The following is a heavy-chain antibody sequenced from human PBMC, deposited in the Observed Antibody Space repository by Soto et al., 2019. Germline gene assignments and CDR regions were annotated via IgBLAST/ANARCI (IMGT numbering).Heavy chain of an antibody. D-gene: IGHD3-22*01. CDR2: IYFTGST. V-gene: IGHV4-59*01. Sequence: SETLSLTCTVSGGSISSYYWSWIRQPPGKGLEWIGYIYFTGSTNYNPSLKSRVTISVDTSKIQFSLKLSSVTAADTAVYYCARGRGYYDSSGYHYYFDYWGQGTLVTVSS. J-gene: IGHJ4*02. CDR1: GGSISSYY. CDR3: ARGRGYYDSSGYHYYFDY.